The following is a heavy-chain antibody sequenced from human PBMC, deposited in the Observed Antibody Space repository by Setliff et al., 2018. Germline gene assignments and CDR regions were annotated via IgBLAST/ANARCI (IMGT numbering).Heavy chain of an antibody. CDR1: GGSISSGSYY. V-gene: IGHV4-61*09. J-gene: IGHJ3*02. Sequence: PSETLSLTCTVSGGSISSGSYYWSWIRQPAGKGLEWIGHIYIGGSANYNPSLKSRVTMSIDTSKNQFSLKLSSVTAADTAVYYCARKGISALSGAFDMWGQGTMVTVSS. CDR2: IYIGGSA. D-gene: IGHD1-26*01. CDR3: ARKGISALSGAFDM.